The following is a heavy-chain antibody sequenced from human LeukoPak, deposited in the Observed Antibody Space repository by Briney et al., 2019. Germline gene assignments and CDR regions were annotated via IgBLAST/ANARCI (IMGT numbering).Heavy chain of an antibody. D-gene: IGHD3-10*01. CDR2: IYGDDDQ. J-gene: IGHJ3*02. Sequence: SGPTLVKPTQTLTLTCTFSGFSLRPYAEGVGWIRQPPVKALEWLALIYGDDDQRYSPSLDSRLTITEDAARNQVVLTMTNMDPVDTATYYCAHTPGDSYYGSGSRDAFDIWGQGTMVTVSS. CDR1: GFSLRPYAEG. V-gene: IGHV2-5*02. CDR3: AHTPGDSYYGSGSRDAFDI.